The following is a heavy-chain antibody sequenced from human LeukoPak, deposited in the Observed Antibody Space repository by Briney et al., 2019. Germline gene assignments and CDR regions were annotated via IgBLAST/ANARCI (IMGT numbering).Heavy chain of an antibody. D-gene: IGHD3-22*01. CDR3: AKGLTYYYDSSGYYYVPGFDY. CDR2: ISSSSSYI. CDR1: GFTFSNYA. V-gene: IGHV3-21*04. J-gene: IGHJ4*02. Sequence: GGSLRLSCAAAGFTFSNYAMTWVRQAPGKGLEWVSSISSSSSYIYYADSVKGRFTISRDNAKNSLYLQMNSLRAEDTALYYCAKGLTYYYDSSGYYYVPGFDYWGQGTLVTVSS.